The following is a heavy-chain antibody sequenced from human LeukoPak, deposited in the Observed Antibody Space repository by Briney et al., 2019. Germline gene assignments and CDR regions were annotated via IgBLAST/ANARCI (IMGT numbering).Heavy chain of an antibody. D-gene: IGHD3-22*01. Sequence: GGSLRLSCAASGFTFSSYGMHWGRQAPGKGLEGVAVIWYDGSNKYYADSVKGRFTISRDNSKNTLYLQMNSLRAEDTAVYYCAKDRAVHYYDSSAFDIWGQGTMVTVSS. V-gene: IGHV3-33*06. CDR1: GFTFSSYG. CDR2: IWYDGSNK. J-gene: IGHJ3*02. CDR3: AKDRAVHYYDSSAFDI.